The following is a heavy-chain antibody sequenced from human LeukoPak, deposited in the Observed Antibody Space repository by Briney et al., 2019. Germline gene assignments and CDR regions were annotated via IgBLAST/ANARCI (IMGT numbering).Heavy chain of an antibody. CDR1: GGSISSYY. J-gene: IGHJ6*02. V-gene: IGHV4-59*01. CDR3: ARDVGYDFWSGPYGMDV. CDR2: IYYSGST. Sequence: SETLSLTCTVSGGSISSYYWSWIRQPPGKGLEWIGYIYYSGSTNYNPSLKSRVTISVDTSKNQFSLKLSSVTAADTAVYYCARDVGYDFWSGPYGMDVWGQGTTVTVSS. D-gene: IGHD3-3*01.